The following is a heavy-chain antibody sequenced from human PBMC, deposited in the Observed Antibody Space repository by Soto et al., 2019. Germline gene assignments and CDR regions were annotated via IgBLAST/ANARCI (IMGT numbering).Heavy chain of an antibody. V-gene: IGHV4-30-2*01. Sequence: QLQLQESGSGLAKPSQTLSLTCAVSGGSISSGGYSWSWIRQPPGKGLEWIGYIYHSGSTYYNPSLKSRGTISVDRSKNQFSLKLSSVTAADTAVYYCAAGGGLPRYYWGQGTLVTVSS. D-gene: IGHD5-12*01. CDR1: GGSISSGGYS. CDR3: AAGGGLPRYY. J-gene: IGHJ4*02. CDR2: IYHSGST.